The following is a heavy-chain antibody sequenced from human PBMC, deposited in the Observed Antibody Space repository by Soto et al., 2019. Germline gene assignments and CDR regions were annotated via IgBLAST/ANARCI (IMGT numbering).Heavy chain of an antibody. Sequence: GGSLRHPCAASGFTFLNHDMRWIRQAQGKGLEWVSAISGSGGSTYYADSVKGRFTISRDNSKNTLYLQMNSLRAEDTAVYYCARRGSGSYYDYWGQGTLVTVSS. D-gene: IGHD1-26*01. CDR3: ARRGSGSYYDY. J-gene: IGHJ4*02. CDR2: ISGSGGST. V-gene: IGHV3-23*01. CDR1: GFTFLNHD.